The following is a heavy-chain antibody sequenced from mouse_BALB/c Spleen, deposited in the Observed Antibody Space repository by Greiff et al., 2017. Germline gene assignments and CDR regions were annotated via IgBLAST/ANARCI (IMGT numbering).Heavy chain of an antibody. D-gene: IGHD4-1*01. CDR1: GFTFSSFG. Sequence: EVKVEESGGGLVQPGGSRKLSCAASGFTFSSFGMHWVRQAPEKGLEWVAYISSGSSTIYYADTVKGRFTISRDNPKNTLFLQMTSLRSEDTAMYYCASELGRYAMDYWGQGTSVTVSS. CDR2: ISSGSSTI. J-gene: IGHJ4*01. V-gene: IGHV5-17*02. CDR3: ASELGRYAMDY.